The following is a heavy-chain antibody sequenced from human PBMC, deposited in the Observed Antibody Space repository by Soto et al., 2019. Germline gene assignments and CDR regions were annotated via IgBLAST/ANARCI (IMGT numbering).Heavy chain of an antibody. CDR3: AKSDSSSWYVSYYYYYGMDV. CDR2: ISYDGSNK. D-gene: IGHD6-13*01. V-gene: IGHV3-30*18. Sequence: GGSLRLSCAAPGFTFSSYGMHWVRQAPGKGLEWVAVISYDGSNKYYADSVKGRFTISRDNSKNTLYLQMNSLRAEDTAVYYCAKSDSSSWYVSYYYYYGMDVWGQGTTVTVSS. J-gene: IGHJ6*02. CDR1: GFTFSSYG.